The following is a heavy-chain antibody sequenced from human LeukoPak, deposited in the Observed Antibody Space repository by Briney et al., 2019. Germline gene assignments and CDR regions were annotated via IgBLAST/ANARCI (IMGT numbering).Heavy chain of an antibody. CDR1: GFTFSSSD. CDR3: TKSRRKSIISPIGSRLKYYYYFYMDV. CDR2: IQNDGHKR. Sequence: GGSLRLSCAASGFTFSSSDMHWVRQAPGQGLEWVAFIQNDGHKRYYADSVKGRFTISRDNSKSTLYVQLNSLRTEDTAVYYCTKSRRKSIISPIGSRLKYYYYFYMDVWGKGTTVTVSS. V-gene: IGHV3-30*02. J-gene: IGHJ6*03. D-gene: IGHD3-16*01.